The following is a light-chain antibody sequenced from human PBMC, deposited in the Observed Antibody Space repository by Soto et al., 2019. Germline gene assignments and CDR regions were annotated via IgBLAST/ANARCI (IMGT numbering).Light chain of an antibody. CDR3: LQHNSLPFT. Sequence: DIQMTQSPSSLSASVGDRVTITCRASQDIGYDLDWVQQKPGKAPKRLIYASSGLQSGAPARFSGSGSGTEFALTISNLYPEDFATYYCLQHNSLPFTFGPGTKVDVK. CDR2: ASS. J-gene: IGKJ3*01. CDR1: QDIGYD. V-gene: IGKV1-17*02.